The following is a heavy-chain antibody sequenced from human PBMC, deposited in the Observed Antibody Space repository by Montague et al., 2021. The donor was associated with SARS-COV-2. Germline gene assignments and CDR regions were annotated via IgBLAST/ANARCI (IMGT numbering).Heavy chain of an antibody. J-gene: IGHJ4*02. Sequence: SLRLSCAASGPSVGNSNMHWVRQAPGKGLEWVAVFSFVGSNRYYADSVKGRFTISRDDSENKLHLQMNSLRPEDTAVYYCANWENWGQGTLVIVSS. CDR2: FSFVGSNR. D-gene: IGHD1-26*01. V-gene: IGHV3-30*18. CDR3: ANWEN. CDR1: GPSVGNSN.